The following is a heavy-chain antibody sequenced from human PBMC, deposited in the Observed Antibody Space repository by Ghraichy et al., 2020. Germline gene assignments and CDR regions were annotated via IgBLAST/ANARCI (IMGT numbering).Heavy chain of an antibody. CDR2: IYYSGST. CDR1: GGSISSSSYY. CDR3: ARRARTHFDY. J-gene: IGHJ4*02. Sequence: SETLSLTCTVSGGSISSSSYYWGWIRQPPGKGLEWIGSIYYSGSTYYNPSLRNRVTISVDTSKTQFSLKLYSVTAADAAVYYCARRARTHFDYWGQGILVTVSS. V-gene: IGHV4-39*01.